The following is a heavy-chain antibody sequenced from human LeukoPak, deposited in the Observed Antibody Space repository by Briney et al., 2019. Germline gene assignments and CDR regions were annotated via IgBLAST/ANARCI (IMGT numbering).Heavy chain of an antibody. CDR3: AGDSYGLDY. J-gene: IGHJ4*02. V-gene: IGHV3-30*04. Sequence: GGSLRLSCAASGFTFSNYAMHWVRQAPGKGLKWVAVISYDGSSKYYADSVKGRFTISRDNSKNTLYLQMNSLRPEDTAVYYCAGDSYGLDYWGQGTLVTVSS. D-gene: IGHD5-18*01. CDR1: GFTFSNYA. CDR2: ISYDGSSK.